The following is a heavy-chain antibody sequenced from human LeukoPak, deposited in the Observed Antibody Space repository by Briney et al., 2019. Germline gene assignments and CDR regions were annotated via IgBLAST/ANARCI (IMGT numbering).Heavy chain of an antibody. CDR2: IDKKDKGYATAT. J-gene: IGHJ5*02. V-gene: IGHV3-73*01. CDR3: TRYSGTYNWFDP. CDR1: GFTFSGSA. Sequence: PGGSLRLSCAASGFTFSGSAIHWVRQSSGKGLEWVGQIDKKDKGYATATAYAASVKGRFSISRDDSINTAYLQMKSLKTEDTALYYCTRYSGTYNWFDPWGQGTLVTVSS. D-gene: IGHD1-26*01.